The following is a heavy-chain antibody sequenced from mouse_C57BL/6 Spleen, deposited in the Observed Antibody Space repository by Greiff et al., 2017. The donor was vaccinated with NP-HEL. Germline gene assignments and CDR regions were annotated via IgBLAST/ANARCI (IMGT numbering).Heavy chain of an antibody. D-gene: IGHD1-1*01. CDR1: GFTFSSYA. CDR2: ISDGGSYT. J-gene: IGHJ2*01. CDR3: AIECITTVVAHFFAY. Sequence: EVKLLESGGGLVKPGGSLKLSCAASGFTFSSYAMPWVRQTPEKRLEWVATISDGGSYTHYTENVKGRFTISRDNAKNNLYLQMVHLKSEDTASDYCAIECITTVVAHFFAYWGQGTTLTVSS. V-gene: IGHV5-4*01.